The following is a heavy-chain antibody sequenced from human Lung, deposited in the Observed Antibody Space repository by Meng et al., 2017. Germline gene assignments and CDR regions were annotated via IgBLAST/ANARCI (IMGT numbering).Heavy chain of an antibody. V-gene: IGHV1-2*06. CDR3: ARDEDISAAGKLFGDY. J-gene: IGHJ4*02. D-gene: IGHD6-13*01. CDR1: GYNFPDYW. CDR2: IDPKSGDT. Sequence: ASVKVSCKPSGYNFPDYWLHWVRRAPGQGLEWMGRIDPKSGDTHYAQRFQGRVTMTGDTSISTAYMELSGLRSDDTAMYYCARDEDISAAGKLFGDYWGQGTQVTGYS.